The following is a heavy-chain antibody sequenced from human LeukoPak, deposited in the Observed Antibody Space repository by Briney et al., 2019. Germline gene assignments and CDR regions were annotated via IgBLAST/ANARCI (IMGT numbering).Heavy chain of an antibody. Sequence: SETLSLTCTVSGGSISSGSYYWSWIRQPAGKGLEWIGRIYTSGSTNYNPSLKSRVTISVDTSKNQFSLKLSSVTAADTAVYYCARSKYSSSWIQRVHPLGYWGQGTLVTVSS. CDR3: ARSKYSSSWIQRVHPLGY. D-gene: IGHD6-13*01. V-gene: IGHV4-61*02. J-gene: IGHJ4*02. CDR2: IYTSGST. CDR1: GGSISSGSYY.